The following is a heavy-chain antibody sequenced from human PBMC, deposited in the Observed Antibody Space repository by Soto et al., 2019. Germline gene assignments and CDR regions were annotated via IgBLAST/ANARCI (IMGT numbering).Heavy chain of an antibody. V-gene: IGHV3-48*02. D-gene: IGHD1-1*01. CDR2: IHGTRSII. Sequence: EVQLVESGGGLVQPGGSLKLSCAVSGFTFSSHAMNWVRQAQGKGLEWVAYIHGTRSIIYYADSVKGRFTISRDNAKNSLYLHMDSLRDEDTALYYCARDARNAEYDYWGQGTLVTVSS. CDR1: GFTFSSHA. J-gene: IGHJ4*02. CDR3: ARDARNAEYDY.